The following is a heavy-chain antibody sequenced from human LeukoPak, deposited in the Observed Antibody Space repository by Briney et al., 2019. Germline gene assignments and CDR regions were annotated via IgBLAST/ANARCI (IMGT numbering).Heavy chain of an antibody. CDR3: ARDLENGDAFDI. V-gene: IGHV4-59*01. D-gene: IGHD1-1*01. CDR1: GGSISSYY. J-gene: IGHJ3*02. CDR2: IYYSGST. Sequence: PSETLSLTCTVSGGSISSYYWSWIRQPPGKGLEWIGYIYYSGSTNYNPSLKSRVTISVDTSKNKFSLKLSSVTAADTAVYYCARDLENGDAFDIWGQGTMVTVSS.